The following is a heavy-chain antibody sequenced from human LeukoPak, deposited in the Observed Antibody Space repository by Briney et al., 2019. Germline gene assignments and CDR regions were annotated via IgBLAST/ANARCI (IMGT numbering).Heavy chain of an antibody. D-gene: IGHD3-22*01. V-gene: IGHV3-23*01. J-gene: IGHJ4*02. Sequence: PGGSLRLSCAASGFTFSSYAMSWVRQAPGKGLEWVSAISGSGGSTYYADSVKGRFTISRDNSKNTLYLQMNSLRAEDTAVYYCAKWGSFWGYYDSSGYYQSGVPFDYWGQGTLVTVSS. CDR2: ISGSGGST. CDR3: AKWGSFWGYYDSSGYYQSGVPFDY. CDR1: GFTFSSYA.